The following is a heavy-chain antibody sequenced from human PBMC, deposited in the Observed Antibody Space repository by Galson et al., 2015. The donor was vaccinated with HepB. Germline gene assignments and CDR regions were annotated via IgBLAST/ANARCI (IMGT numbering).Heavy chain of an antibody. Sequence: CAASGFTFSGSAMHWVRQASGKGLEWVGRIRSKANSYATAYAASVKGRFTISRDDSKNTAYLQMNSLKTEDTAVYYCTRPRAVAGNWFDPWGQGTLVTVSS. V-gene: IGHV3-73*01. CDR3: TRPRAVAGNWFDP. CDR1: GFTFSGSA. J-gene: IGHJ5*02. CDR2: IRSKANSYAT. D-gene: IGHD6-19*01.